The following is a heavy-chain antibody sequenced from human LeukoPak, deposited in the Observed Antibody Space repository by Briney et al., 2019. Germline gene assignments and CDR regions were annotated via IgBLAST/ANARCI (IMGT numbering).Heavy chain of an antibody. V-gene: IGHV4-4*07. J-gene: IGHJ5*02. CDR3: AREGCTNGVCYYNWFDP. D-gene: IGHD2-8*01. Sequence: SETLSLTCTVSNASISSSYWSWVRQPAGKGLEWIGRVYSSGITIYSPSLKSRVTISLDKSKNRFSLTLSSVTDADTAIYHCAREGCTNGVCYYNWFDPWGQGTLVTVSS. CDR1: NASISSSY. CDR2: VYSSGIT.